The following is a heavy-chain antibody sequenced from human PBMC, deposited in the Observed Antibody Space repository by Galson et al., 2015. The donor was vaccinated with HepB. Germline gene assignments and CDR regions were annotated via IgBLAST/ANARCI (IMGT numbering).Heavy chain of an antibody. V-gene: IGHV3-73*01. J-gene: IGHJ4*02. D-gene: IGHD6-19*01. CDR3: IRMADTSGFSSS. CDR2: IRSKTTNYAT. CDR1: GFTFSGSA. Sequence: SLRLSCAVSGFTFSGSAIHWVRQTSGKGLEWVGHIRSKTTNYATAYTASLKGRFTISRDDSKNTAYLHMKSLRTEDTAVYYCIRMADTSGFSSSWGQGTLVTVSS.